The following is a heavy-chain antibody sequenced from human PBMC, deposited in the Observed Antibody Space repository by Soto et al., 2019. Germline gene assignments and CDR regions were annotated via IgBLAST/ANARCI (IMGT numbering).Heavy chain of an antibody. CDR3: ASPQTGSNYYYYGMDV. CDR1: GYSFTSYW. J-gene: IGHJ6*02. V-gene: IGHV5-51*01. D-gene: IGHD2-8*01. Sequence: PGESLKISCKGSGYSFTSYWIGWVRQMPGKGLEWMGIIYPGDSDTRYSPSFQGQVTISADKSISTAYLQWSSLKASDTAMYYCASPQTGSNYYYYGMDVWGQGTTVTVSS. CDR2: IYPGDSDT.